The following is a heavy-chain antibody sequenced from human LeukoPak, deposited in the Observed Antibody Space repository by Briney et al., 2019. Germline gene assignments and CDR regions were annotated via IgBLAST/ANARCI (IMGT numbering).Heavy chain of an antibody. CDR3: ARVAAAVPDQ. V-gene: IGHV3-7*04. CDR2: IKQDGSEM. D-gene: IGHD6-13*01. J-gene: IGHJ5*02. Sequence: GGSLRLSCAASGFTFTTYWMAWVRQAPGKGLEWVANIKQDGSEMHYMDSVKGRFSISRDNAKNSLYLQMSSLRAEDTAVYYCARVAAAVPDQWGQGTLVTVSS. CDR1: GFTFTTYW.